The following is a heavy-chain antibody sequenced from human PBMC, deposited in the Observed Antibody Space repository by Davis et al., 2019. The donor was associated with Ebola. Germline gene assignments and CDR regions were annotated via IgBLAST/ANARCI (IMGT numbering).Heavy chain of an antibody. D-gene: IGHD2-15*01. CDR3: AKDIRSLNYCSGGSCYGAFDY. CDR2: ISGSGGST. CDR1: GFTFSSYA. J-gene: IGHJ4*02. Sequence: GESLKISCAASGFTFSSYAMSWVRQAPGKGLEWVSVISGSGGSTYYADSVKGRFTISRDNSKNTLYLQMNSLRAEDTAVYYCAKDIRSLNYCSGGSCYGAFDYWGQGTLVTVSS. V-gene: IGHV3-23*01.